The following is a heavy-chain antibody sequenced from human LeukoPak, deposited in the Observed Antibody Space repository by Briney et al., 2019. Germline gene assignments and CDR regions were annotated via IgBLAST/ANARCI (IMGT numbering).Heavy chain of an antibody. CDR1: GYSFTSYG. CDR2: ISAYNGNT. J-gene: IGHJ5*02. D-gene: IGHD7-27*01. Sequence: GESLKISCKGSGYSFTSYGISWVRQAPGQGLEWMGWISAYNGNTNYAQKLQGRVTMTTDTSTSTAYMELRSLRSDDTAVYYCAASNWGNWFDPWGQGTLVTVSS. CDR3: AASNWGNWFDP. V-gene: IGHV1-18*01.